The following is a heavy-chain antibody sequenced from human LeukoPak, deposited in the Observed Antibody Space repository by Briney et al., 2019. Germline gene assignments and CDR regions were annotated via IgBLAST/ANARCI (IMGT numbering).Heavy chain of an antibody. V-gene: IGHV4-61*08. CDR1: GGSISSGGYS. CDR2: IYYSGST. Sequence: SQTLSLTCAVSGGSISSGGYSWSWIRQPPGKGLGWIGYIYYSGSTNYNPSLKSRVTISVDTSKNQFSLKLSSVTAADTAVYYCAGHTLYYYGLKGMDVWGQGTTVTVSS. CDR3: AGHTLYYYGLKGMDV. J-gene: IGHJ6*02. D-gene: IGHD3-10*01.